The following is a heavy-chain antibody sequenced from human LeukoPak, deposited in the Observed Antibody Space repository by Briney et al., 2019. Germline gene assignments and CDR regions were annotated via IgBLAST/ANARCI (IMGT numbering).Heavy chain of an antibody. Sequence: ASVKVSCKASGYTFTNFDINWVRQATGQGLEWMGWMNPNSGNIGYAQKFQGRVTMTMNTSITTAYMGLSSLILEDTAVYYCARGPQWRGDYYYIDVWGKGTTVTVSS. J-gene: IGHJ6*03. V-gene: IGHV1-8*01. CDR3: ARGPQWRGDYYYIDV. D-gene: IGHD6-19*01. CDR1: GYTFTNFD. CDR2: MNPNSGNI.